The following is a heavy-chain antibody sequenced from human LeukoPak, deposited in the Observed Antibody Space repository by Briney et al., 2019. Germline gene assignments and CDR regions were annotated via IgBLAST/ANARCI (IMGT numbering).Heavy chain of an antibody. Sequence: GGSLRLSCAASGFTFSNYAMSWVRQAPGKGLEWVSAISGSGVSTDYADSVKGRFTIARDNSKNTLYLQMSSLRAEDTAVYYCAKNLAYCSGGSCYSNYYFDYWGQGTLVTVSS. J-gene: IGHJ4*02. CDR3: AKNLAYCSGGSCYSNYYFDY. CDR2: ISGSGVST. D-gene: IGHD2-15*01. CDR1: GFTFSNYA. V-gene: IGHV3-23*01.